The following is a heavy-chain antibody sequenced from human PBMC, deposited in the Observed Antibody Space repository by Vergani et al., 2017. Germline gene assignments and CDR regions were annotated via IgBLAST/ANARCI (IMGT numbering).Heavy chain of an antibody. D-gene: IGHD3-22*01. CDR2: FKSKTDDGTT. V-gene: IGHV3-15*01. Sequence: LQLQESGPGLVKPSETLSLTCTVSGGSISSSSYYWGWIRQAPGKGLEWVGRFKSKTDDGTTDYAAPVKGRFTISRDDSKNTLYLQMNSLKTEDTAMYYCTTSRHMIPRAFDFWGQGTMVTVSS. CDR1: GGSISSSSYY. CDR3: TTSRHMIPRAFDF. J-gene: IGHJ3*01.